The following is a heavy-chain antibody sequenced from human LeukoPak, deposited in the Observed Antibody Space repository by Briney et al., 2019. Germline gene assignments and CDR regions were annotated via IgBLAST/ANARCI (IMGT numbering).Heavy chain of an antibody. J-gene: IGHJ4*02. Sequence: GGSLRLSCAVSGVTLSNYGTSWVRQAPGEGLEWVADISGSGGSTNYAYSVMGRFTISRDSAKNTLYLQMSSVRAGDTDVYFCAKRGVVIRVILGGFHKEAYYFDSWGQGALVTVSS. CDR3: AKRGVVIRVILGGFHKEAYYFDS. V-gene: IGHV3-23*01. CDR2: ISGSGGST. D-gene: IGHD3-10*01. CDR1: GVTLSNYG.